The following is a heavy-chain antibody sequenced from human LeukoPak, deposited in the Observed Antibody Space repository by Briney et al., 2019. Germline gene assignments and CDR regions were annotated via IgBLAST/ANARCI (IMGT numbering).Heavy chain of an antibody. D-gene: IGHD3-22*01. CDR2: ISSSSSYI. J-gene: IGHJ4*02. Sequence: GGSLRLSCAASGFTFSSYSMNWVRKAPGKGLEWVSSISSSSSYIYYADSVKGRFTISRDNAKNSLYLQMSSLRAEDTAVYYCASEYYYDSSGYYYVSSYFDYWGQGTLVTVSS. V-gene: IGHV3-21*01. CDR3: ASEYYYDSSGYYYVSSYFDY. CDR1: GFTFSSYS.